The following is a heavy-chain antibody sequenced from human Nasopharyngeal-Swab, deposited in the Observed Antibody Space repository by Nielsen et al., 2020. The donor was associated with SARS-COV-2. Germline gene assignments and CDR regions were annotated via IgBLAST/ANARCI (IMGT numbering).Heavy chain of an antibody. CDR2: INHSGST. D-gene: IGHD4-17*01. J-gene: IGHJ4*02. V-gene: IGHV4-34*01. CDR1: GGSFSGDY. Sequence: SQTHSLTSAVYGGSFSGDYWSWIRQPPGKGLEWIGEINHSGSTNYNPSLKSRVTISIDTSKKQFSLRLRSVTAADTAVYYCATDYGGGSLWGQGTLVTVSS. CDR3: ATDYGGGSL.